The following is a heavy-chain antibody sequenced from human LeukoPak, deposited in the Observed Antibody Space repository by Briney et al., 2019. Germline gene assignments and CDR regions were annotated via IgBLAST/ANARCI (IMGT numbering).Heavy chain of an antibody. CDR2: INPSGGST. Sequence: ASVKVSCKASGCTFTSYYMHWVRQAPGQGLEWMGIINPSGGSTSYAQKFQGRVTMTRDTSTSTVYMELSSLRSEDTAVYYCARILWAVGYSYGYEDYWGQGTLVTVSS. CDR1: GCTFTSYY. J-gene: IGHJ4*02. V-gene: IGHV1-46*01. CDR3: ARILWAVGYSYGYEDY. D-gene: IGHD5-18*01.